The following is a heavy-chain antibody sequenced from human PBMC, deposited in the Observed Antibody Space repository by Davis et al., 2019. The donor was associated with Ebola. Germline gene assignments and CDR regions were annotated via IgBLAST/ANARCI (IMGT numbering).Heavy chain of an antibody. CDR3: ARDLGIAVAGTGDY. CDR1: GVTFSTYA. V-gene: IGHV1-69*04. D-gene: IGHD6-19*01. Sequence: SVKVSCKASGVTFSTYAISWVRQAPGQGLAWMGRIIPILGIANYAQKFQGTVTITADKPTSTAYMELSSLRSEDTAVYSCARDLGIAVAGTGDYWAQGTLVTVSS. J-gene: IGHJ4*02. CDR2: IIPILGIA.